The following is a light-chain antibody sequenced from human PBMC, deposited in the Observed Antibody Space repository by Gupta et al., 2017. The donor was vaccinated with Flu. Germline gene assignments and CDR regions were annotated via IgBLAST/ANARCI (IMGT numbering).Light chain of an antibody. Sequence: DIVMTQSPDSLAVSLGERATINCKSSQSVLYSSNNKNYLAWYQQQPGQPPKLLIYWASTRESGVPDRFSGSGSGTDFTLTISSLQAEDVAVYYCHQEDDTPITFGGGTKVEIK. CDR1: QSVLYSSNNKNY. V-gene: IGKV4-1*01. CDR2: WAS. J-gene: IGKJ4*01. CDR3: HQEDDTPIT.